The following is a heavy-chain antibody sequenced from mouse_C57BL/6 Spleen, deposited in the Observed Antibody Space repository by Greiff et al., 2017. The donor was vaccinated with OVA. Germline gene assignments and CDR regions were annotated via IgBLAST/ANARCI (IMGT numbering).Heavy chain of an antibody. CDR3: ALDYYGSSDFDY. CDR2: IDPSDSYT. J-gene: IGHJ2*01. Sequence: VKLQQPGAELVMPGASVKLSCKASGYTFTSYWMHWVKQRPGQGLEWIGEIDPSDSYTNYNQKFKGKSTLTVDKSSSTAYMQLSSLTSEDSAVYYCALDYYGSSDFDYWGQGTTLTVSS. V-gene: IGHV1-69*01. D-gene: IGHD1-1*01. CDR1: GYTFTSYW.